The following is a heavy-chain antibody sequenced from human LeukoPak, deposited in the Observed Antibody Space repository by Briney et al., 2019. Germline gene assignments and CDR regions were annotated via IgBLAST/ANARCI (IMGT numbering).Heavy chain of an antibody. CDR3: ARHGRWELDY. V-gene: IGHV5-51*01. J-gene: IGHJ4*02. D-gene: IGHD4-23*01. Sequence: GESLNISCKASGYNFATAWIAWVRQMPGKGLEWMGIVHPGDSDTKYNPSFQGHVTISADKSITTAYLQWASLKASDTAIYYCARHGRWELDYWGQGTLVSVSS. CDR1: GYNFATAW. CDR2: VHPGDSDT.